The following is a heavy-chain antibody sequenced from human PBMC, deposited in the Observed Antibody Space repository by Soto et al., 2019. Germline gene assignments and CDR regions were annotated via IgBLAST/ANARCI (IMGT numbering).Heavy chain of an antibody. CDR3: AHRALGTVSDAFDI. Sequence: GPTLVNPTQTLTLTCTFSGFSLSTSGVGVGWIRQPPGKALEWLALIFWNDDKRCSPSLKSRLTITKDTSKNQVVLTMTNMDPVDTATYSCAHRALGTVSDAFDIWGQGTMVTVSS. V-gene: IGHV2-5*01. CDR1: GFSLSTSGVG. J-gene: IGHJ3*02. D-gene: IGHD2-21*02. CDR2: IFWNDDK.